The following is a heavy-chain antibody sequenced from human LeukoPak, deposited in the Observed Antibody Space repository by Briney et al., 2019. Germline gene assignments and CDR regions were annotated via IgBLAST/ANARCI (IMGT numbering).Heavy chain of an antibody. CDR2: ISYDGSNK. CDR3: AKDLFRSTGGGYFQH. Sequence: GRSLRLSCAASGFTFSSYGMHWVRQAPGKGLEWAAVISYDGSNKYYADSVKGRFTISRDNSKNTLYLQMNSLRAEDTAVYYCAKDLFRSTGGGYFQHWGQGTLVTVSS. CDR1: GFTFSSYG. J-gene: IGHJ1*01. D-gene: IGHD2-2*01. V-gene: IGHV3-30*18.